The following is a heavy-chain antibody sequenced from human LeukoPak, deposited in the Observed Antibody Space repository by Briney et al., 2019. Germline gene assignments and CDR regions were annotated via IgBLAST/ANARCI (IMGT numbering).Heavy chain of an antibody. CDR2: SRSKANGHTT. V-gene: IGHV3-72*01. J-gene: IGHJ3*02. D-gene: IGHD5-12*01. Sequence: GGSLRLSCAASGFTSSDHYMDWVRQAPGEGLEWVGRSRSKANGHTTEYAASVKGRFTISRDESKNSLYLQMNSLKTEDTAVHYCARRGYSGYDAFDIWGQGTMVTVSS. CDR3: ARRGYSGYDAFDI. CDR1: GFTSSDHY.